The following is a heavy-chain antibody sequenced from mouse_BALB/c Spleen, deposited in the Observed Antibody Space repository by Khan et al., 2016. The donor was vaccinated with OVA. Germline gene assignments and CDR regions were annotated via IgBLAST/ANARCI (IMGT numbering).Heavy chain of an antibody. CDR2: IDPFSGGT. V-gene: IGHV1S135*01. D-gene: IGHD2-2*01. J-gene: IGHJ3*01. Sequence: VQLKQSGPELMKPGASVKISCKASGYSLTSYYIHWVMQSHGTSLEWIGYIDPFSGGTTYNQKFKGKATLTVDKSSSTSYIHLSNLTSEDSAVYYCTRHGYVAWFTYWGQGTLVTVSA. CDR1: GYSLTSYY. CDR3: TRHGYVAWFTY.